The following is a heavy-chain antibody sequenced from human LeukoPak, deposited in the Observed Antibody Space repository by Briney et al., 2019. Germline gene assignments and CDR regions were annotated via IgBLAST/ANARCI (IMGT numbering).Heavy chain of an antibody. Sequence: GGSLRLSCAASGFTFSDYYMSWIRQAPGKGLEWISYISTSTSYTNYADSVKGRFTISRDNAKNSLYLQMNSLRAEDTAVYYCATSLLGSTGYVNYWGQGTLVTVSS. CDR3: ATSLLGSTGYVNY. J-gene: IGHJ4*02. CDR1: GFTFSDYY. CDR2: ISTSTSYT. V-gene: IGHV3-11*03. D-gene: IGHD3-22*01.